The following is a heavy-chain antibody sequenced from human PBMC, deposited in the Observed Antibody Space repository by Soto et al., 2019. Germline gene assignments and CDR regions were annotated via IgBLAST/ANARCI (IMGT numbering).Heavy chain of an antibody. CDR3: ARGRVGSAMPLNWFDP. D-gene: IGHD2-2*01. V-gene: IGHV4-31*03. Sequence: SETLSLTCTVSGGSISSGGYYWSWIRQHPGKGLEWIGYIYYSGSTYYNPSLKSRVTISVDTSKSQFSLKLSSVTAADTAVYYCARGRVGSAMPLNWFDPWGQGTLVTVSS. CDR1: GGSISSGGYY. CDR2: IYYSGST. J-gene: IGHJ5*02.